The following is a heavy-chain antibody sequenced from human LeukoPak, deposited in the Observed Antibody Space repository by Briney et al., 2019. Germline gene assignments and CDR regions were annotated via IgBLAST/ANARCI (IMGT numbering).Heavy chain of an antibody. Sequence: SETLSLTCTVSGYSISSGYYWGWIRQPPGKGLEWIGSIYHSGSTYYNPSLKSRVTISVDTSKNQLSLKLSSVTAADTAVYYCVRLGGLYSGYGFDYWGQGTLVTVSS. CDR2: IYHSGST. CDR1: GYSISSGYY. V-gene: IGHV4-38-2*02. CDR3: VRLGGLYSGYGFDY. J-gene: IGHJ4*02. D-gene: IGHD5-12*01.